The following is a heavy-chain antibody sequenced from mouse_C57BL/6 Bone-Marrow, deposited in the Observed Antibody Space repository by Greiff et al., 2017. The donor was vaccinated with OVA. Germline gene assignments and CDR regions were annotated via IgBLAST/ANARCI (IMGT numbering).Heavy chain of an antibody. CDR1: GFTFSSYA. J-gene: IGHJ1*03. CDR2: ISDGGSYT. CDR3: ARDYYGSSYGGWYFDV. D-gene: IGHD1-1*01. V-gene: IGHV5-4*01. Sequence: EVKVVESGGGLVKPGGSLKLSCAASGFTFSSYAMSWVRQTPEKRLEWVATISDGGSYTYYPDNVKGRFTISRDNAKNNLYLQMSHLKSEDTAMYYCARDYYGSSYGGWYFDVWGTGTTVTVSS.